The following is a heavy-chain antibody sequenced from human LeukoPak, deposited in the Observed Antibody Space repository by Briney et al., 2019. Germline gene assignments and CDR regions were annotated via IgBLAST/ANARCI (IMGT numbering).Heavy chain of an antibody. CDR1: GGTFSSYA. CDR2: IIPIFGTA. V-gene: IGHV1-69*05. Sequence: GASVKVSCKASGGTFSSYAISWVRQAPGQGLEWMGGIIPIFGTANYAQKFQGRVTITTDESTSTAYMELSSLRSEDTAVYYCATGTYYYGSGSPRPENWFDPWGQGTLVIVSS. CDR3: ATGTYYYGSGSPRPENWFDP. J-gene: IGHJ5*02. D-gene: IGHD3-10*01.